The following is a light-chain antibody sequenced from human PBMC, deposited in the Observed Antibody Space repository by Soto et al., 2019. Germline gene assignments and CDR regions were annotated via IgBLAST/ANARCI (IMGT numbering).Light chain of an antibody. CDR2: EGI. CDR3: CSYVGATTYV. J-gene: IGLJ1*01. Sequence: QSVLTQPASVSGSPGQSITISCTGTSNTIGGYHVVSWYQQHPGTAPKVIIYEGIKRPSGVSNRFSSSISGSTASLTISGLQAEDEADCYCCSYVGATTYVFGTGTKVTVL. V-gene: IGLV2-23*01. CDR1: SNTIGGYHV.